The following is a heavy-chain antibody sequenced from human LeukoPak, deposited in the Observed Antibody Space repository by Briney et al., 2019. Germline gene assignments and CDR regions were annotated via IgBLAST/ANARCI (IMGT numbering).Heavy chain of an antibody. CDR1: GFTFSSYG. D-gene: IGHD3-22*01. CDR2: ISYDGSNK. J-gene: IGHJ4*02. CDR3: AKEPHYYDSSGYADY. Sequence: PGRSLRLSCAASGFTFSSYGMHWVRQAPGKGLEWVAVISYDGSNKYYADSVKGRFTISRDNSKNTLYLQMNSLRAEDTAVYYCAKEPHYYDSSGYADYWGQGTLVTVSS. V-gene: IGHV3-30*18.